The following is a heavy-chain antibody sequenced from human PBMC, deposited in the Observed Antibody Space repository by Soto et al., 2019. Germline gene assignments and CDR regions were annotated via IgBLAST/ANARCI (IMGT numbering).Heavy chain of an antibody. J-gene: IGHJ5*02. V-gene: IGHV4-59*01. CDR3: ARDGGAYDYIWGSYRGGNWFDP. Sequence: QVQLQESGPGLVKPSETLSLTCTVSGDSTSSYYWNWIRQSPGKGLEWIGYIYNSGTTNYNPSLKSRVTMSMETSKNQFSLSLTSVTAADTAVYYCARDGGAYDYIWGSYRGGNWFDPWGQGTLVTVSS. CDR1: GDSTSSYY. CDR2: IYNSGTT. D-gene: IGHD3-16*02.